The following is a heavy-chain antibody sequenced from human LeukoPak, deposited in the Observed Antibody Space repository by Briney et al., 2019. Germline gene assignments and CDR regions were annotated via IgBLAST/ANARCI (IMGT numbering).Heavy chain of an antibody. D-gene: IGHD2-2*01. CDR2: MSGSGGTT. Sequence: PGGPLRLSCAASEFTFSSYAMSWVRQAPGKGLEWVSTMSGSGGTTYYADSVKGRFTISRDNSKNTLYLQMNSLRAEDTAVYYCAKTLGYCSSTSCQGAFDIWGQGTMVTVSS. J-gene: IGHJ3*02. V-gene: IGHV3-23*01. CDR3: AKTLGYCSSTSCQGAFDI. CDR1: EFTFSSYA.